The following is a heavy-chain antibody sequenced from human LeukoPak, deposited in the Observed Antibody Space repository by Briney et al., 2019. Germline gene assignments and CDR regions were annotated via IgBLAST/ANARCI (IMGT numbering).Heavy chain of an antibody. D-gene: IGHD3-10*01. CDR3: ARLYYGSGTTNDY. J-gene: IGHJ4*02. CDR1: GFTVSSNY. V-gene: IGHV3-66*04. CDR2: IYSGGST. Sequence: GGSLRLSCAASGFTVSSNYMSWVRQAPGKGLEWVSVIYSGGSTYYADSVKGRFTISRGNSKNTLYPQMNSLRAEDTAVYYCARLYYGSGTTNDYWGQGTLVTVSS.